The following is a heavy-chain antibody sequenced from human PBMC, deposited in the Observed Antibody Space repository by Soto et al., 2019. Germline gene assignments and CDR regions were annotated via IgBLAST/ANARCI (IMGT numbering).Heavy chain of an antibody. CDR1: GYTCTAYA. CDR2: INPANGNT. V-gene: IGHV1-3*05. J-gene: IGHJ4*02. Sequence: QVQLAQSGAEERKPGASVKVSCEATGYTCTAYAVHWVRQAPGQRLEWMGWINPANGNTKYSQKFQGRLTITSDTSANTVYMELNSLTSEDTAMYYCTRSAISPYGGLIGPFDYWGQGNLVTVSS. CDR3: TRSAISPYGGLIGPFDY. D-gene: IGHD3-16*02.